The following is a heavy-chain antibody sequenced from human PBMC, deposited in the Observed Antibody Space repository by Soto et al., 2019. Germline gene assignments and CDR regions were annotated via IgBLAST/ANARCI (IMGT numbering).Heavy chain of an antibody. V-gene: IGHV4-31*03. D-gene: IGHD2-15*01. CDR3: ARVDRYCSGGSCYGYYYYYYMDV. CDR2: IYYSGST. J-gene: IGHJ6*03. Sequence: SETLSLTCPVSGGSISSGGYYWSWIRQHPGKGLEWIGYIYYSGSTYYNPSLKSRVTISVDTSKNQFSLKLSSVTAADTAVYYCARVDRYCSGGSCYGYYYYYYMDVWGKGTTVTVSS. CDR1: GGSISSGGYY.